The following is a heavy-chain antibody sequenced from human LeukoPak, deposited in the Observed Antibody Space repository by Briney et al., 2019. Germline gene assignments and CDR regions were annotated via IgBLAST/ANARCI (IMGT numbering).Heavy chain of an antibody. CDR3: AKDIFTMVRGVVDY. Sequence: PGRSLRLSCAASGFTFSSYAMHWVRQAPGKGLEWVAVISYDGSNKYYADSVKGRFTISRDNSKNTLYLQMNSLRAEDMALYYCAKDIFTMVRGVVDYWGQGTLVTVSS. V-gene: IGHV3-30-3*01. D-gene: IGHD3-10*01. CDR1: GFTFSSYA. J-gene: IGHJ4*02. CDR2: ISYDGSNK.